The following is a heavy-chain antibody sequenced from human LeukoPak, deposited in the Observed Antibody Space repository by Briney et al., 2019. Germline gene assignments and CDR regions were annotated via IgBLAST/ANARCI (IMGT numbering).Heavy chain of an antibody. V-gene: IGHV3-23*01. Sequence: GGSLRLSCAASGFTFSSYAMSWVSQAPGKGLEWVSAISGSGGSTYYADSVKGRFTISRDNCKNTLYLQMNSLRAEDTAVYYCAKGSGSYSFRWYFDLWGRGTLVTVSS. CDR3: AKGSGSYSFRWYFDL. CDR2: ISGSGGST. CDR1: GFTFSSYA. J-gene: IGHJ2*01. D-gene: IGHD1-26*01.